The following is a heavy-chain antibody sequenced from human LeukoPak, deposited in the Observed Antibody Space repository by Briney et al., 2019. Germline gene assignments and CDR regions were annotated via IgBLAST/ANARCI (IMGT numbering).Heavy chain of an antibody. J-gene: IGHJ6*02. Sequence: EGSLRLSCAASGFTFSSYAMSWVRQAPGKGLEWVSAISGSGGSTYYADSVKGRFTISRDNSKNTLYLQMNSLRAEDTAVYYCAKAEYYYDSLYYYGMDVWGQGTTVTVSS. CDR2: ISGSGGST. D-gene: IGHD3-22*01. V-gene: IGHV3-23*01. CDR1: GFTFSSYA. CDR3: AKAEYYYDSLYYYGMDV.